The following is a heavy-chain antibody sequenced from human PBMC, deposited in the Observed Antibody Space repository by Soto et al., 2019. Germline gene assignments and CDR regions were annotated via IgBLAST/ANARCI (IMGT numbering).Heavy chain of an antibody. D-gene: IGHD3-22*01. V-gene: IGHV3-30*18. CDR3: AKDEVGVFDY. Sequence: GGSLRLSCAASGFTFSSYGMHWVRQAPGKGLEWVAVISYDGSNKYYADSVKGRLTISRDNSKNTLYLQMNSLRAEDTAVYYCAKDEVGVFDYWGQGTLVTVSS. CDR1: GFTFSSYG. J-gene: IGHJ4*02. CDR2: ISYDGSNK.